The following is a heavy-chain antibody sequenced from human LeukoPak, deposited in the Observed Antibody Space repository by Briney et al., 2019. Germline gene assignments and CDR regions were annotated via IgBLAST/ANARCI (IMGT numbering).Heavy chain of an antibody. V-gene: IGHV1-69*04. Sequence: SVKVSCKASGGTFSSYAISWVRQAPGQGLGWMGRIIPILGIANYAQKFQGRVTITADKSTSTAYMELSSLRSEDTAVYYCARDPHYSYDFWTGNWFDPWGQGTLVTVSS. D-gene: IGHD3-3*01. J-gene: IGHJ5*02. CDR2: IIPILGIA. CDR1: GGTFSSYA. CDR3: ARDPHYSYDFWTGNWFDP.